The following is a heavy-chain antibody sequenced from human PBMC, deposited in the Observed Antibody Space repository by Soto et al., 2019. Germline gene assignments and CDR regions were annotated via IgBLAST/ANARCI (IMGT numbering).Heavy chain of an antibody. D-gene: IGHD3-3*01. J-gene: IGHJ4*02. Sequence: PSETLSLTCAVSGYSISSGYYWGWIRQPPGKGLEWIGSIYHSGSTYYNPSLKSRVTISVDTSKNQFSLKLSSVTAADTAVYYCERGGVVILFDYWGQGTLVTVSS. CDR3: ERGGVVILFDY. CDR1: GYSISSGYY. CDR2: IYHSGST. V-gene: IGHV4-38-2*01.